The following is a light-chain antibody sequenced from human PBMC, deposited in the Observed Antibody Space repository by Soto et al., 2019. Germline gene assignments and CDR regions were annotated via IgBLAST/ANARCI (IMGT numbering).Light chain of an antibody. CDR1: QSVSSSY. CDR2: GAS. J-gene: IGKJ2*01. Sequence: EIVLTQSPGTLSLSPGERATLSCRASQSVSSSYLAWYQQKPGQAPRLLIYGASSRATGIPDRLSGSGSGTDFTLTISRLEPEDFAVYYCQQYGSSPPWYTFGQGTKLEIK. CDR3: QQYGSSPPWYT. V-gene: IGKV3-20*01.